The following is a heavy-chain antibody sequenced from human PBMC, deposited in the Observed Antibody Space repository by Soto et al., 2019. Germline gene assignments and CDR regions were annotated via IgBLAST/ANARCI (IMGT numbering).Heavy chain of an antibody. CDR1: GFSFSNSW. J-gene: IGHJ4*02. CDR3: ARDRGYNCDEY. V-gene: IGHV3-7*05. Sequence: EVQLVESGGDLVQPGGSLRLSCSASGFSFSNSWMTWVRQAPGKGLEWVANIDAGGNEKNIVDSVKGRFTIFRDNAKSSLYLQMNSLRFDDTSMYYCARDRGYNCDEYWGQGTVVTVSS. CDR2: IDAGGNEK. D-gene: IGHD5-18*01.